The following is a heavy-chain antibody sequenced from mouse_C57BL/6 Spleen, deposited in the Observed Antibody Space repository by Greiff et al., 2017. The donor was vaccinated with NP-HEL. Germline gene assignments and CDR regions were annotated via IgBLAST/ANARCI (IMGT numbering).Heavy chain of an antibody. V-gene: IGHV1-85*01. J-gene: IGHJ4*01. D-gene: IGHD4-1*01. Sequence: VQRVESGPELVKPGASVKLSCKASGYTFTSYDINWVKQRPGQGLEWIGWIYPRDGSTKYNEKFKGKATLTVDTSSSTAYMELHSLTSEDSAVYFCARAGGSAMDYWGQGTSVTVSS. CDR1: GYTFTSYD. CDR2: IYPRDGST. CDR3: ARAGGSAMDY.